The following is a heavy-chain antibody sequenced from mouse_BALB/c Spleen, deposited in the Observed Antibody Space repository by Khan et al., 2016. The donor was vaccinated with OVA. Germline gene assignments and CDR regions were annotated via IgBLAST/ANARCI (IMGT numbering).Heavy chain of an antibody. CDR1: GFNIKDYF. Sequence: VQLQQSGAELVRSGASVRLSCTASGFNIKDYFIHWVKQGPEQGLEWIGWIDPDNDDTEYAPKFQGKATMTADTSSNTVYLQLNSLTSEDTAVYYCTSENGYSAWFPYWGQGTLVTVSA. V-gene: IGHV14-4*02. CDR2: IDPDNDDT. D-gene: IGHD2-3*01. CDR3: TSENGYSAWFPY. J-gene: IGHJ3*01.